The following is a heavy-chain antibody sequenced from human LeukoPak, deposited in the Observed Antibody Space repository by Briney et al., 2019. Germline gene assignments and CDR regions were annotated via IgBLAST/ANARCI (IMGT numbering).Heavy chain of an antibody. CDR3: ARGPSVGSGWSPDL. J-gene: IGHJ5*02. Sequence: GGSLRLSCAASGFTFSSYSMNWVRQAPGKGLEWVAYIRSSSSTIYYADSVKGRFNISRDNAKNSLYLQMNSLRAEDTALYYCARGPSVGSGWSPDLWGQGTLVSVSS. CDR2: IRSSSSTI. CDR1: GFTFSSYS. D-gene: IGHD6-19*01. V-gene: IGHV3-48*04.